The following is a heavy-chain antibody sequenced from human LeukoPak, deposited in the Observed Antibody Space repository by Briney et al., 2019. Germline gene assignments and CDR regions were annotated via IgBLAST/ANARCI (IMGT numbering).Heavy chain of an antibody. CDR1: GFAFNSQT. CDR3: ARGGFRHFDP. D-gene: IGHD3-22*01. J-gene: IGHJ5*02. Sequence: GGSLRLSSAASGFAFNSQTMSWVRQAPGKGLEWVASIKEDEIEIHYVDSVKGRFTISRDNAKDSLYLQMNSLRVEDTAVYYCARGGFRHFDPWGQGTLVTVSS. CDR2: IKEDEIEI. V-gene: IGHV3-7*01.